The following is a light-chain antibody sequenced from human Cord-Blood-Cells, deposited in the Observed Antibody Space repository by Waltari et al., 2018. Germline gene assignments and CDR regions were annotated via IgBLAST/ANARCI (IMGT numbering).Light chain of an antibody. CDR2: WAF. CDR1: PSVLYSSNNKNY. CDR3: QQYYSTPFT. Sequence: DIVMTQSPDSLAVSLGERATINCKSSPSVLYSSNNKNYLAWYQQKPGQPPKLLIYWAFTRESGVPDRFSGSGSGTDFTLTISSLQAEDVAVYYCQQYYSTPFTFGPGTKVDIK. J-gene: IGKJ3*01. V-gene: IGKV4-1*01.